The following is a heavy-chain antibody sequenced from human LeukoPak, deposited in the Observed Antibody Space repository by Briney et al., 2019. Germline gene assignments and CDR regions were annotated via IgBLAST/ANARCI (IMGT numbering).Heavy chain of an antibody. D-gene: IGHD3-3*02. CDR3: GRDLYLQY. CDR2: IKEDGSEE. V-gene: IGHV3-7*01. CDR1: GFSFGSFW. Sequence: GGSLRLSRVGSGFSFGSFWMSWVRQAPGKGLEWVANIKEDGSEEHYLESVKGRFTISRDNAKNIVFLQMNSLREEDSAVYYCGRDLYLQYWGQGTGVIVSS. J-gene: IGHJ1*01.